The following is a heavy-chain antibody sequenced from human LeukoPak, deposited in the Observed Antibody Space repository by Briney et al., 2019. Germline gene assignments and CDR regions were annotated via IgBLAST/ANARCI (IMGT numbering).Heavy chain of an antibody. D-gene: IGHD3-16*02. CDR1: GYTFTGYY. V-gene: IGHV1-2*02. J-gene: IGHJ4*02. Sequence: ASVKVSCKASGYTFTGYYMHWVRQAPGQGLEWMGWINPNSGGTNYAQKFQGRVTMTRDTSISTAYMELSRLRSDDTAVYYCATGGNMITFGGVIVHWGQGTLVTVSS. CDR2: INPNSGGT. CDR3: ATGGNMITFGGVIVH.